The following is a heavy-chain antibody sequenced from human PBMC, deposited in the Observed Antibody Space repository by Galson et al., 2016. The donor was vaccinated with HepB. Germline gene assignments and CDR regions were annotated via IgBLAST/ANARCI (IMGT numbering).Heavy chain of an antibody. J-gene: IGHJ5*02. D-gene: IGHD6-13*01. CDR1: GFTFGSYA. CDR3: VRGRHRPNFRYNSSWYWFHP. Sequence: LRLSCAASGFTFGSYAMSWVRQAPGKGLEWISTIPATGDSTYYAKSVKGRFTISRDNSKNTVYLQMNSLRAEDTARYYCVRGRHRPNFRYNSSWYWFHPWGQGTLVTVSS. CDR2: IPATGDST. V-gene: IGHV3-23*01.